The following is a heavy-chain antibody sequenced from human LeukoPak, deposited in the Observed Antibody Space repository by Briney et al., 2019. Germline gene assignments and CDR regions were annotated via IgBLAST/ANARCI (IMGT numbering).Heavy chain of an antibody. D-gene: IGHD3-3*01. CDR1: GGTFSSYA. J-gene: IGHJ5*02. CDR2: IIPIFGTA. V-gene: IGHV1-69*13. Sequence: SVKVSCKASGGTFSSYAISWVRQAPGQGLEWMEGIIPIFGTANYAQKFQGRVTITADESTSTAYMELSSLRSEDTAVYYCASSGDFWSGQTNWFDPWGQGTLVTVSS. CDR3: ASSGDFWSGQTNWFDP.